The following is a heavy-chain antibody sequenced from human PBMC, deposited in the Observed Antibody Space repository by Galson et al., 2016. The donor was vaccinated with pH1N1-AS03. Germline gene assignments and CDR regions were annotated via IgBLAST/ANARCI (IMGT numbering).Heavy chain of an antibody. CDR1: GFTFSSYW. CDR2: IDSDGSNT. CDR3: ADPFGLP. D-gene: IGHD2/OR15-2a*01. V-gene: IGHV3-74*01. J-gene: IGHJ4*02. Sequence: SLRLSCAASGFTFSSYWMHWVRHLPGKGLVWVSGIDSDGSNTNYADSVRGRFTTSRDNAKNTLYLQMNSLRAEDTALYYCADPFGLPWGQGTLITVSS.